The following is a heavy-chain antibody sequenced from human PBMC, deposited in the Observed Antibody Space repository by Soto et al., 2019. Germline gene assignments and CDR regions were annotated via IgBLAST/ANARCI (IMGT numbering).Heavy chain of an antibody. D-gene: IGHD1-26*01. CDR3: ARGVGSSPPRY. V-gene: IGHV4-59*01. Sequence: SETLSLTCTISGGSISFYYWSWIRQPPGQALEWIGYIYDSGSPSYNPSLRSRVIISADTSKNQISLKLTSATAADTAVYYGARGVGSSPPRYWGRGTLVTVSS. CDR2: IYDSGSP. J-gene: IGHJ4*02. CDR1: GGSISFYY.